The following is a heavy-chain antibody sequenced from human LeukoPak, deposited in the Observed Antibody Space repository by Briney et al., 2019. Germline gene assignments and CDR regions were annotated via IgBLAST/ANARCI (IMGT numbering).Heavy chain of an antibody. J-gene: IGHJ4*02. Sequence: GGSLRLSCAVSGFTFSRYWMSWVRQAPGKGLEWVANINPDGSEKYYVDSVKGRFTISRDNAKNSLYLQMNSLRAEDTAVYYCARDFGIIVVVTAIVDWGQGTLVTVSS. CDR3: ARDFGIIVVVTAIVD. V-gene: IGHV3-7*01. CDR2: INPDGSEK. D-gene: IGHD2-21*02. CDR1: GFTFSRYW.